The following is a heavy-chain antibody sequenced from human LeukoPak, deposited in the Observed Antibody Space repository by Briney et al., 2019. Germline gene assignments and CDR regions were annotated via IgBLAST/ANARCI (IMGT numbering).Heavy chain of an antibody. CDR1: GFTSTDYT. CDR3: ARSAVILTGYYADY. CDR2: ISYDGSKK. D-gene: IGHD3-9*01. Sequence: GGSLRLSCAASGFTSTDYTIHWVRQAPGKGLEWVAVISYDGSKKNYADSVKGRFTISRDNSKNTLYLQMDSLRPEDTAVYYCARSAVILTGYYADYWGQGTLVTVSS. V-gene: IGHV3-30*04. J-gene: IGHJ4*02.